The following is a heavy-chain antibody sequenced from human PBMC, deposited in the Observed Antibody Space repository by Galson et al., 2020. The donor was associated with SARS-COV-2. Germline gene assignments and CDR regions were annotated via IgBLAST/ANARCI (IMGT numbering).Heavy chain of an antibody. CDR3: ARASLEWLSHGDYYYGMDV. D-gene: IGHD3-3*01. J-gene: IGHJ6*02. CDR1: GFTVSSNY. CDR2: IYSGGST. V-gene: IGHV3-53*01. Sequence: GGSLRLSCAASGFTVSSNYMSWVRQAPGKGLEWVSVIYSGGSTYYADSVKDRFTISRNNSKNTLYLQMNSLRAEDTAVYYCARASLEWLSHGDYYYGMDVWGQGTTVTVSS.